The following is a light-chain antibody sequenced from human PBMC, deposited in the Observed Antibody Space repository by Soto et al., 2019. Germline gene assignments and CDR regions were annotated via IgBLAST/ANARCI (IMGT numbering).Light chain of an antibody. J-gene: IGLJ1*01. CDR1: SSDVASYNH. CDR3: QSYDISLHNYV. V-gene: IGLV2-14*01. Sequence: QSALTQPASVSGSPGQSITISCTGTSSDVASYNHVSWYQHHPGKAPKLMIYEVSNRPSGVSNRFSGSKSGTSASLAITRLQAEDEADYYCQSYDISLHNYVFGTGTKLTVL. CDR2: EVS.